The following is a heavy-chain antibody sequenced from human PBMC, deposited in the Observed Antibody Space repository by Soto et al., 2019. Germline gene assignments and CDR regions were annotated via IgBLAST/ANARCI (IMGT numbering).Heavy chain of an antibody. CDR1: GYTFTSYA. Sequence: ASVKVSCKASGYTFTSYAMHWVRQAPGQRLEWMGWINAGNGNTKYSQKFQGRVTITRDMSTSTAYMELSSLRSEDTAEYYCAADVVYYDSSGYYYVDYWGQGTLVTVSS. J-gene: IGHJ4*02. CDR3: AADVVYYDSSGYYYVDY. V-gene: IGHV1-3*01. D-gene: IGHD3-22*01. CDR2: INAGNGNT.